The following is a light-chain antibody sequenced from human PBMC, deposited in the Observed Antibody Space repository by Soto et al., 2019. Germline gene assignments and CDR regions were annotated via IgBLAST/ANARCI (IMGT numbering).Light chain of an antibody. CDR3: QKYNSAPLT. V-gene: IGKV1-27*01. J-gene: IGKJ1*01. Sequence: DIQMTQSPSSLSASVGDRVTIACRASQGISNYLAWYQQKPGRVPKLLIYDASTLQSGVPSRFSGSGSGAGFTLTISSLQPEDVATYYCQKYNSAPLTLGQGTKVDIK. CDR1: QGISNY. CDR2: DAS.